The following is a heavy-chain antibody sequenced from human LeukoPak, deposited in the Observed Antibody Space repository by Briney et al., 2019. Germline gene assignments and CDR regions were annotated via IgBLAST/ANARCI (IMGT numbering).Heavy chain of an antibody. Sequence: PSETLSLTCTVSGGSISSYYWSWIRQPAGKGLEWIGRIYTSGSTNYNPSLKSRVTISVDTSKNQFSLKLSSVTAADTAVYYCARMDLGADLYAFDIWGQGTMVTVSS. V-gene: IGHV4-4*07. CDR2: IYTSGST. CDR1: GGSISSYY. D-gene: IGHD3/OR15-3a*01. CDR3: ARMDLGADLYAFDI. J-gene: IGHJ3*02.